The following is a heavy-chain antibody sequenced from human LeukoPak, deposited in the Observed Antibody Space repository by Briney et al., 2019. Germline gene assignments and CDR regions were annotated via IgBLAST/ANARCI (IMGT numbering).Heavy chain of an antibody. J-gene: IGHJ5*02. V-gene: IGHV1-24*01. CDR2: FDPEDGET. CDR1: GYTLTELS. D-gene: IGHD1-7*01. CDR3: ATFQEGNYVSWLDP. Sequence: GASVKVSCKVSGYTLTELSMQWVRQAPGKGLEWMGGFDPEDGETIYAQKFQGRVTMTEDTSTDTAYMELSSLRSEDTAVYYCATFQEGNYVSWLDPWGQGTLVTVSS.